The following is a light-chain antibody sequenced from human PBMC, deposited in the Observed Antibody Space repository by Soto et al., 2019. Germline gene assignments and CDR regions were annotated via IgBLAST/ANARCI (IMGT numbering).Light chain of an antibody. CDR1: NSDIGVYNY. Sequence: QSALTQPASVSGSLGQSITISCTGTNSDIGVYNYVSWYQQHPGEAPRLIIYEVFNRPSGISHRFSGSKSGNTASLTISGLLTEDEDDYYCSSYTTSTTVPFGGGTKLTVL. J-gene: IGLJ2*01. CDR2: EVF. V-gene: IGLV2-14*01. CDR3: SSYTTSTTVP.